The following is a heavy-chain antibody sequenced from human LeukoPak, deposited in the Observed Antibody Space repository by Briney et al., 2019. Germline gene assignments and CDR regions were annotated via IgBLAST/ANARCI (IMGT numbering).Heavy chain of an antibody. CDR1: GYSFTSYW. V-gene: IGHV5-10-1*01. D-gene: IGHD2-2*01. Sequence: GESLKISCKGSGYSFTSYWISWVRQMPGKGLEWMGRIDPSDSYTKYSPSFQGHVTISGDESISTAYLQWSSLKASDTAMYYCARLGKLGYCSSTSCPFDYWGQGTLVTVSS. CDR2: IDPSDSYT. J-gene: IGHJ4*02. CDR3: ARLGKLGYCSSTSCPFDY.